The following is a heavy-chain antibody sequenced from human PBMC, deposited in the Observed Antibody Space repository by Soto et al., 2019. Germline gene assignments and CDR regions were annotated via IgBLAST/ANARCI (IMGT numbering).Heavy chain of an antibody. CDR1: GVSISSGFCY. CDR3: ARDLDPRHGREGMDV. CDR2: IYYSGSP. D-gene: IGHD4-17*01. J-gene: IGHJ6*02. Sequence: PSETLSLTCPVSGVSISSGFCYWSWIRQHPGKGLEWIGYIYYSGSPYYNPSLKSRVTISVDTSKNQFSLKLSSVTAADTAVYYCARDLDPRHGREGMDVWGQGTTVTVSS. V-gene: IGHV4-31*03.